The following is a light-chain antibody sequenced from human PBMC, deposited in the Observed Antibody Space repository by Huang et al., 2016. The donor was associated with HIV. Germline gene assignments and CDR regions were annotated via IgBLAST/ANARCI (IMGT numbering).Light chain of an antibody. V-gene: IGKV3-11*01. J-gene: IGKJ4*01. CDR1: QSVSHY. CDR3: QESDTWPRLT. CDR2: GAS. Sequence: LVLTQSPASRSLSPGERATLPCRASQSVSHYLAWYQHKPGQPPRLLIYGASRRATDNATRFNGSGSGTDFTLTISSLETEDSAIYYCQESDTWPRLTLGGGTKVEIK.